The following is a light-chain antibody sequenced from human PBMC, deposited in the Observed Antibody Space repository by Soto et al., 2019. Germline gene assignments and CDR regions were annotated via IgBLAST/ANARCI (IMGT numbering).Light chain of an antibody. V-gene: IGKV3-15*01. CDR3: QQYNNWPPIT. Sequence: EIVMTHSPATLSVSPCERATLSFRASQSVSSNLAWYQQKPGQAPRLLIYGASTRATGIPARFSGSGSGTEFTLTISSLQSEDFAVYYCQQYNNWPPITFGQGTRLENK. J-gene: IGKJ5*01. CDR1: QSVSSN. CDR2: GAS.